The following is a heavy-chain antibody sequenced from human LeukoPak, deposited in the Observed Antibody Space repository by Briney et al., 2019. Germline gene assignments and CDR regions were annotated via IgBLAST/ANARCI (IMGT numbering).Heavy chain of an antibody. Sequence: GASVKVSCKASGYTFTVHYMHWLRQAPGQGLEWMGWIKPDSGATNFAQNFQGRVTMTSDTSISTAYMELSSLTSDDTAMYYCARDHDYGPDYWGQGTLVTVSA. CDR2: IKPDSGAT. V-gene: IGHV1-2*02. D-gene: IGHD4/OR15-4a*01. CDR3: ARDHDYGPDY. CDR1: GYTFTVHY. J-gene: IGHJ4*02.